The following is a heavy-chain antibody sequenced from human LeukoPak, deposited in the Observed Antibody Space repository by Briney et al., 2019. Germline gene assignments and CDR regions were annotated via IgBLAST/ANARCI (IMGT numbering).Heavy chain of an antibody. V-gene: IGHV3-11*04. Sequence: GGSLRLSCAASGFAFSDYYMSSIRQAPGKGLEWVSYISSSGSTIYYADSVMGRFTISRDNAKNSLYLQMNSLRAEDTAVYFCARGEAVAGLHTFDYWGQGTLVTVSS. CDR3: ARGEAVAGLHTFDY. CDR2: ISSSGSTI. D-gene: IGHD6-19*01. CDR1: GFAFSDYY. J-gene: IGHJ4*02.